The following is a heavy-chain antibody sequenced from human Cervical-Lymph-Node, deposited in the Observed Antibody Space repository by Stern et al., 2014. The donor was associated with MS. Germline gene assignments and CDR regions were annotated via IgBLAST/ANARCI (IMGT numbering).Heavy chain of an antibody. CDR3: ASRYSSSLGIWFDP. CDR1: GGSISSGGYY. Sequence: QLQLQESGPGLVKPSQTLSLTCTVSGGSISSGGYYWSWIRQHPGKGLEWIGYINYSGSTYYNPSLKSRVTISVDTSKNQFSLKLSSVTAADTAVYYCASRYSSSLGIWFDPWGQGTLVTVSS. CDR2: INYSGST. D-gene: IGHD6-6*01. J-gene: IGHJ5*02. V-gene: IGHV4-31*03.